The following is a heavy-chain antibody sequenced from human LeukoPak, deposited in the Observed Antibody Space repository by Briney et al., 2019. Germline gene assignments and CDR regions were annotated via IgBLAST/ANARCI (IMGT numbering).Heavy chain of an antibody. Sequence: GGSLRLSCAASGFTFSSYWMHWVRQAPGKGLVWVSRINSDGSSTSYADSVKGRFTLSRDSATNSLYLHMNSLRAEDTAVYYCATSLSGWGTYHYMDVWGKGTAVTISS. V-gene: IGHV3-74*01. D-gene: IGHD6-19*01. CDR1: GFTFSSYW. J-gene: IGHJ6*03. CDR2: INSDGSST. CDR3: ATSLSGWGTYHYMDV.